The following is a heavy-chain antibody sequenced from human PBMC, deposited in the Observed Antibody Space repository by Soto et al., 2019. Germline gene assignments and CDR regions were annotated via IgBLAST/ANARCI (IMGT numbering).Heavy chain of an antibody. CDR1: GGSVSSGSYY. J-gene: IGHJ2*01. V-gene: IGHV4-61*01. CDR3: ARVSITIFGVVITYWYFDL. CDR2: IYYSGST. D-gene: IGHD3-3*01. Sequence: SETLSLTCTVSGGSVSSGSYYWSWIRQPPGKGLEWIGYIYYSGSTNYNPSLKSRVTISVDTSKNQFSLKLSSVTAAETAGYYCARVSITIFGVVITYWYFDLWGRGTLVTVSS.